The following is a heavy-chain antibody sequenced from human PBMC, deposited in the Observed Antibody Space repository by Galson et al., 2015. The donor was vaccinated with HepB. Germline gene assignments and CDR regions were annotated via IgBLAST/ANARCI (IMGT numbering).Heavy chain of an antibody. D-gene: IGHD1-26*01. Sequence: SVKVSCKVSGYTLTELSMHWVRQAPGKGLEWMGGFDPEDGETIYAQKFQGRVTMTEDTSTDTAYMELSSLRSEDTAVYYCATDSALRELPNRAPINAFDIRGQGTMVTVSS. V-gene: IGHV1-24*01. CDR3: ATDSALRELPNRAPINAFDI. J-gene: IGHJ3*02. CDR2: FDPEDGET. CDR1: GYTLTELS.